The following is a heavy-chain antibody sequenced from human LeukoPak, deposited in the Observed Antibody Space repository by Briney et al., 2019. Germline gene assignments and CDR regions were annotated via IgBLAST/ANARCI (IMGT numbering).Heavy chain of an antibody. CDR2: INHSGST. CDR1: GGSFSGYY. Sequence: SETLSLTCAVYGGSFSGYYWSWIRQPPGKGLEWIEEINHSGSTNYNPSLKSRVTISVDTSKNQFSLKLSSVIAADTAVYYCARGRYRVVGSSRRYKAFDIWGQGTMVTVSS. D-gene: IGHD1-26*01. CDR3: ARGRYRVVGSSRRYKAFDI. V-gene: IGHV4-34*01. J-gene: IGHJ3*02.